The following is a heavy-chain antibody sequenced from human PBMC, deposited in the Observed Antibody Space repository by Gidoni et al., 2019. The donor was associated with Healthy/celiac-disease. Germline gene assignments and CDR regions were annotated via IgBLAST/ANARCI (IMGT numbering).Heavy chain of an antibody. CDR1: GGSFSWYY. Sequence: QSQLQQWGAGLSKPSEHPSLTCAVYGGSFSWYYWSWIRPPPGKGLEWIGEINHSGSSNYNPALKSRITISVDTSKNQFSLKLSSVTAADTAVYYCARAKWVGYYYGSGSIFDYWGQGTLVTVSS. D-gene: IGHD3-10*01. CDR2: INHSGSS. J-gene: IGHJ4*02. V-gene: IGHV4-34*01. CDR3: ARAKWVGYYYGSGSIFDY.